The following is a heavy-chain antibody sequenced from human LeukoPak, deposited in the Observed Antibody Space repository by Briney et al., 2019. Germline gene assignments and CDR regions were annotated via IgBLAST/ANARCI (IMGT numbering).Heavy chain of an antibody. D-gene: IGHD3-9*01. Sequence: GGSLRLSCAASGLTFRNAWMSWVRQAPGRGLEWVGRINSKTDGGTTDYAAPVKGRFTISRDDSENTLYLQMNSLKTEDTAVYYCTGGAYDILTGYYHWYFDLWGRGTLVTVSS. CDR2: INSKTDGGTT. J-gene: IGHJ2*01. V-gene: IGHV3-15*01. CDR3: TGGAYDILTGYYHWYFDL. CDR1: GLTFRNAW.